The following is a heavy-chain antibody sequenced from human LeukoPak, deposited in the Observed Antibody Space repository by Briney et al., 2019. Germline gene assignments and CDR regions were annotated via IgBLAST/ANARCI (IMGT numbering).Heavy chain of an antibody. CDR3: ASGYSSGY. CDR2: IWFDESNI. V-gene: IGHV3-33*01. D-gene: IGHD6-19*01. J-gene: IGHJ4*02. CDR1: GFLFGSFA. Sequence: GSLRLSCTASGFLFGSFAMHWVRQAPGKGLEWVAVIWFDESNIHYVDSVKDRFTISRDNSRNTVYLQMSSLRAEDTAVYYCASGYSSGYWGQGALVTVSS.